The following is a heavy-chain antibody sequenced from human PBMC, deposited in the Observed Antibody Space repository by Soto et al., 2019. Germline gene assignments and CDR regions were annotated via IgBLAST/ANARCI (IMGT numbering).Heavy chain of an antibody. V-gene: IGHV4-34*01. CDR1: GGLFRGEW. CDR2: INHRGST. J-gene: IGHJ1*01. CDR3: ARDFVHGDHPEYFQH. Sequence: SETLSLTRAGYGGLFRGEWWSGSRQPPGKKKEWNGEINHRGSTNYNPSLKSRVTISVDTSKNQFSLKLSSVTAADTAVYYCARDFVHGDHPEYFQHWGQGTLVTVS. D-gene: IGHD4-17*01.